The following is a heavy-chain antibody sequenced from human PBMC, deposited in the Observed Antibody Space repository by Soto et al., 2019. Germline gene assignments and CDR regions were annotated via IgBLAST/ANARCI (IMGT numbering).Heavy chain of an antibody. Sequence: PGGSLRLSCAASGFTFSSYAMSWVRQAPGKGLEWVSAISGSGGSTYYADSVKGRFTISRDNSKNTLYLQMNSLRAEDTAVYYCAKCWGGGVVTDYYYYGMDVWGQGTTVTVSS. D-gene: IGHD2-15*01. V-gene: IGHV3-23*01. CDR2: ISGSGGST. CDR3: AKCWGGGVVTDYYYYGMDV. J-gene: IGHJ6*02. CDR1: GFTFSSYA.